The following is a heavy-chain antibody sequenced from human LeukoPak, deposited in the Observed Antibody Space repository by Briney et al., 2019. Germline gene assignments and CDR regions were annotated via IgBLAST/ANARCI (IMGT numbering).Heavy chain of an antibody. D-gene: IGHD3-10*01. Sequence: KCSETLTLTCAVYGGSFSGYYWRWLRQPPGKGREGGGEMNHSGSTNYNPSLKGRVTISVDTSKPHFSLKLSSVTAADTAVYYCARIPDIRITMVRGVKRGAFDIWGQGTMVTVSS. CDR2: MNHSGST. CDR1: GGSFSGYY. CDR3: ARIPDIRITMVRGVKRGAFDI. J-gene: IGHJ3*02. V-gene: IGHV4-34*01.